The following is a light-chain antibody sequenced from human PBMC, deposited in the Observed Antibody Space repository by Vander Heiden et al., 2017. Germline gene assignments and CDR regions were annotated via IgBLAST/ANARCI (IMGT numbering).Light chain of an antibody. V-gene: IGKV3-11*01. CDR1: QSVHGW. CDR2: DAS. J-gene: IGKJ4*01. CDR3: QQRHNRLI. Sequence: EILLTQAPATLSLSPGERATLSCRASQSVHGWLVWYQQKPGQAPRLLIYDASTRASGVPARFSGSGSGTDFTLTISSLEPEDFAVYYCQQRHNRLIFGGGTKVELK.